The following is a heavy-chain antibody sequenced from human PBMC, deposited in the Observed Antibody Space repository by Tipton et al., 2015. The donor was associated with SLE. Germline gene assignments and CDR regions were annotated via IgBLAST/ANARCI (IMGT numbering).Heavy chain of an antibody. V-gene: IGHV4-39*07. CDR3: ARTKLRYFDWPYNWFDP. J-gene: IGHJ5*02. Sequence: TLSLTCTVSGGSISSSSYYWGWIRQPPGKGLEWIGSIYYSGGTYYNPSLKSRVTISVDTSQNQFSLKLSPVTAADTAVYYCARTKLRYFDWPYNWFDPWGQGTLVSVSS. CDR1: GGSISSSSYY. CDR2: IYYSGGT. D-gene: IGHD3-9*01.